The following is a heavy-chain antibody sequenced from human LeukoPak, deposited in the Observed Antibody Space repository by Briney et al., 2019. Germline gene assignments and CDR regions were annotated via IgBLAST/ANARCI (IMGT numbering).Heavy chain of an antibody. CDR1: GYTFTSYD. Sequence: GASVKVSCKASGYTFTSYDINWVRQATGQGLEWMGWMNPNSGNTGYAQKFQGRVTITRNTSISTAYMELSSLRSEDTAVYYCARANSGYDHPPSYYYYMDVWGKGTTVIVSS. J-gene: IGHJ6*03. D-gene: IGHD5-12*01. V-gene: IGHV1-8*03. CDR2: MNPNSGNT. CDR3: ARANSGYDHPPSYYYYMDV.